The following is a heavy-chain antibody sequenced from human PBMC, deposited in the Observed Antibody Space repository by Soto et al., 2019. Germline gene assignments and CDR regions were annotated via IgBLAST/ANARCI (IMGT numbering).Heavy chain of an antibody. V-gene: IGHV2-5*02. CDR1: GFSLTTSGVA. Sequence: SGPTLVNPTQTLTLTCTFSGFSLTTSGVAVGWIRQPPGKALEWLALIYWDDDKRYSPSLKSRLTITKDTSKSQVVLTMTNMDPVDTATYYCAVDIAVAGKGSLDYWGQGTLVTVSS. CDR3: AVDIAVAGKGSLDY. CDR2: IYWDDDK. D-gene: IGHD6-19*01. J-gene: IGHJ4*02.